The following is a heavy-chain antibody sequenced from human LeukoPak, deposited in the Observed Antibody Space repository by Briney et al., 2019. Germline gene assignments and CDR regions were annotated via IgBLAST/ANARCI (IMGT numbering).Heavy chain of an antibody. CDR1: GGTFSSYA. CDR3: ARENWYFDY. Sequence: ASVTVSCKASGGTFSSYAISWVRQAPGQGLEWMGGIIPIFGTANYAQKFQGRVTITADQSTSTAYMELSSPRSEDTAVYYCARENWYFDYWGQGTLVTVSS. D-gene: IGHD1-1*01. J-gene: IGHJ4*02. V-gene: IGHV1-69*13. CDR2: IIPIFGTA.